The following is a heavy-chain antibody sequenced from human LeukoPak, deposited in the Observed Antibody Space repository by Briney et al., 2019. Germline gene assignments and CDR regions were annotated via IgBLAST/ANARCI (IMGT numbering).Heavy chain of an antibody. V-gene: IGHV1-18*01. CDR3: ATGRGLWRYYYGSGLFDY. D-gene: IGHD3-10*01. CDR1: GYTFTSYG. J-gene: IGHJ4*02. Sequence: GASVKVSCKASGYTFTSYGISWVRQAPGQGLEWMGWISAYNGNTNYAQKLQGRVTMTTDTSTSTAYMELRSLRSDDTAVYYCATGRGLWRYYYGSGLFDYWGQGTLVTVSS. CDR2: ISAYNGNT.